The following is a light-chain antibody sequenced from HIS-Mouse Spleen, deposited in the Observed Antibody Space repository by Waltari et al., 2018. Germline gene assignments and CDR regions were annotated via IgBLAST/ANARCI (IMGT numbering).Light chain of an antibody. V-gene: IGKV3-20*01. CDR2: GAS. CDR1: QRVSSSY. Sequence: EIVLTQSPGTLSLSPGERATLSCRTTQRVSSSYLAWYQQKPGQAPRLLIYGASSVATGIPDRFSGSESGTDFTLTISRLEPEDFAVYYCQQYGSSPRTFGQGTKVEIK. J-gene: IGKJ1*01. CDR3: QQYGSSPRT.